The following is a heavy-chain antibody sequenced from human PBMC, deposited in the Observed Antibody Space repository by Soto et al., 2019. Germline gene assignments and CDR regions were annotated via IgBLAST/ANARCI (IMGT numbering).Heavy chain of an antibody. D-gene: IGHD3-9*01. CDR1: GFTFSSYS. J-gene: IGHJ4*02. CDR2: IFASSTTI. V-gene: IGHV3-48*04. Sequence: EVQLVESGGGLVQPGGSLRLSCVASGFTFSSYSMVWVRQAPGKGLEWIAYIFASSTTIHYADSVKGRFTVSRDNTQNSLFLLMNSLRAEDTGIYYCARDKDWAFDYWGQGTQVIVSS. CDR3: ARDKDWAFDY.